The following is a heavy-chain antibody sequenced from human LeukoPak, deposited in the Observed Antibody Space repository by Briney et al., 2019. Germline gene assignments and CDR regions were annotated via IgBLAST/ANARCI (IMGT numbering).Heavy chain of an antibody. CDR3: ARKMKTGDRVGTFDI. CDR2: IGTDGSYI. J-gene: IGHJ3*02. Sequence: GGSRRLSCAASGFTFSSHNMNWVRQAPMKGLEWVSSIGTDGSYIYYADSVQGRFTISRDNAKNSLYLQKNSLTAEDTAVYYCARKMKTGDRVGTFDIWGQGTMVTVSS. V-gene: IGHV3-21*01. D-gene: IGHD1-1*01. CDR1: GFTFSSHN.